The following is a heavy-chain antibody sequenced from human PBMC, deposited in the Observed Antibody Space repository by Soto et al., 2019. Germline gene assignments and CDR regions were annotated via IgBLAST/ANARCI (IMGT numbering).Heavy chain of an antibody. V-gene: IGHV3-30*18. Sequence: LRLSCAASGFTFSSYGMHWVRQAPGKGLEWVAVISYDGSNKYYADSVKGRFTISRDNSKNTLYLQMNSLRAEDTAVYYCAKRRRRCSTTSCRGGFDYWGQGTLVTVSS. J-gene: IGHJ4*02. D-gene: IGHD2-2*01. CDR1: GFTFSSYG. CDR3: AKRRRRCSTTSCRGGFDY. CDR2: ISYDGSNK.